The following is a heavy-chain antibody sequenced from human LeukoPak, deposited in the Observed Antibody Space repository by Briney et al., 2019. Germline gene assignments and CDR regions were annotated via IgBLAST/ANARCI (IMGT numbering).Heavy chain of an antibody. CDR1: GFTFSSYW. CDR3: ARGASPGWYYYYYYMDV. V-gene: IGHV3-74*01. D-gene: IGHD2-15*01. Sequence: GGSLRLSCAASGFTFSSYWMHWVRQAPGKGLVWVSRINSDGSSTSYADSVKGRFTISRDNAKNSLYLQMNSLRAEDTAVYYCARGASPGWYYYYYYMDVWGKGTTVTVSS. CDR2: INSDGSST. J-gene: IGHJ6*03.